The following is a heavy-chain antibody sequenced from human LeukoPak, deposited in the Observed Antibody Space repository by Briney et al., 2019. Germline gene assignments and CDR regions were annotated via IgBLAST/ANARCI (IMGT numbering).Heavy chain of an antibody. J-gene: IGHJ4*02. CDR1: GFTFSSYA. CDR2: ISGSGGSI. CDR3: AKGPLWDYYDSSGYPDSDY. Sequence: GGSLRLSCAASGFTFSSYAMSWVRQAPGKGLEWVSAISGSGGSIYYADSVKGRFTISRDNSKNTLYLQMNSLRAEDTAVYYCAKGPLWDYYDSSGYPDSDYWGQGTLVTVSS. V-gene: IGHV3-23*01. D-gene: IGHD3-22*01.